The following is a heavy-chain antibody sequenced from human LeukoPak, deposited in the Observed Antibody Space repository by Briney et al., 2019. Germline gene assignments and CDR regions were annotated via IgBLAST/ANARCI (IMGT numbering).Heavy chain of an antibody. Sequence: SQTLSLTCAISGGSVSSDNVAWNWIRQSPSRGLEWLGRTYYRSKWYSDYAPSVKGRITINADTSKNQFSLQVTSVIPEDTAVYYCAKEVGGRGLAYYYGMDVWGKGTTVTVSS. D-gene: IGHD3-16*01. CDR2: TYYRSKWYS. V-gene: IGHV6-1*01. J-gene: IGHJ6*04. CDR1: GGSVSSDNVA. CDR3: AKEVGGRGLAYYYGMDV.